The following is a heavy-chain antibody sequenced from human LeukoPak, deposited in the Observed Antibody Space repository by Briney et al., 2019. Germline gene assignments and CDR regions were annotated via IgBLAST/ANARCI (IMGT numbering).Heavy chain of an antibody. CDR2: ISGSDGNT. J-gene: IGHJ4*02. V-gene: IGHV3-23*01. D-gene: IGHD4-17*01. CDR3: ARDSSVPYGITD. CDR1: GFTFSKYA. Sequence: GGSRRLSCAASGFTFSKYAMSWVRQAPGKGLEWVSAISGSDGNTFYADSVKGRFTISRDNSKNTLSLQMNNLRAEDTALYYCARDSSVPYGITDWGQGTLVTVSS.